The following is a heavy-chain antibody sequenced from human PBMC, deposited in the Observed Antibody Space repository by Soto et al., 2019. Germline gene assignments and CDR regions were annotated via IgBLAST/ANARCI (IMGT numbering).Heavy chain of an antibody. CDR2: INHSGNT. Sequence: PSETLSLTCAVYGGSFSGYYWSWIRQPPGKGLEWIGEINHSGNTNYNPSLKSRVTISVDTSKNQFSLKLSSVTAADTAVYYCARYSYGSDYYFDYWGQGTLVTVSS. CDR1: GGSFSGYY. D-gene: IGHD3-10*01. CDR3: ARYSYGSDYYFDY. J-gene: IGHJ4*02. V-gene: IGHV4-34*01.